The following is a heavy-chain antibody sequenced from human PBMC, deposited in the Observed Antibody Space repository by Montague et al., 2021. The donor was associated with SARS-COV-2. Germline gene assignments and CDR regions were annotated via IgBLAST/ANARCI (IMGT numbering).Heavy chain of an antibody. CDR3: ARATRVVGITPGFRY. CDR1: RGSFHIFS. D-gene: IGHD3-22*01. J-gene: IGHJ4*02. V-gene: IGHV4-34*10. CDR2: TDHSGST. Sequence: SETLSLTCAVYRGSFHIFSWCWIRQSPGNGLEWIGETDHSGSTKYNPSLESRITISVDTSKKQFSLNLTSVTAAATAMSYCARATRVVGITPGFRYWGQGTQVGVS.